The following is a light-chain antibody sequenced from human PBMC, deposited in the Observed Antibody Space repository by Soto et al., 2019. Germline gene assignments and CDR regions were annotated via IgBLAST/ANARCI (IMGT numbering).Light chain of an antibody. Sequence: EIVMTQSPATLSVSPGERATLSCRASQSVSSNLAWYQQKPGQAPRLLIYDAYNRATGIPARFSGSGSGTDFTLTISDVEPEDFAVYYCHQRQSWPRTFGQGTKVDIK. J-gene: IGKJ1*01. CDR1: QSVSSN. CDR2: DAY. CDR3: HQRQSWPRT. V-gene: IGKV3-11*01.